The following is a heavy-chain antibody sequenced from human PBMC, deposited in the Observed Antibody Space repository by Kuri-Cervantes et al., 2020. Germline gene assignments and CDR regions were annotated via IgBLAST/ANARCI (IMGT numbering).Heavy chain of an antibody. D-gene: IGHD4-17*01. CDR1: GGTFSSYA. Sequence: SVKVSCKASGGTFSSYAISWVRQAPGQGLEWMGGIIPIFGTANYAQKFQGRVTITTDESTSTAYMELSSLRSEDTAVYYCARLGDYGDAAFDSWGQGTLVTVSS. V-gene: IGHV1-69*05. J-gene: IGHJ4*02. CDR2: IIPIFGTA. CDR3: ARLGDYGDAAFDS.